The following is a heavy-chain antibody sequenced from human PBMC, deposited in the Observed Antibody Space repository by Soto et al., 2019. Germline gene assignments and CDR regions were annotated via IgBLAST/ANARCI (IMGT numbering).Heavy chain of an antibody. V-gene: IGHV1-18*01. Sequence: QVQLVQSGAEVKKPGASVKVSCKASGYTFTSYGISWVRQAPGQGLEWMGWISAYNGNTNYAQKLQGRVTMTTDTSTSTAYMELRSVRSDDTAVYYCARVRYSGYDSGLYYYGMDVWGQGTTVTVSS. CDR3: ARVRYSGYDSGLYYYGMDV. CDR2: ISAYNGNT. CDR1: GYTFTSYG. J-gene: IGHJ6*02. D-gene: IGHD5-12*01.